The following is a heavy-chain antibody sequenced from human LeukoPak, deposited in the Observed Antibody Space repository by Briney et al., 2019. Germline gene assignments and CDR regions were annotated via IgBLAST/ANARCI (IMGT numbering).Heavy chain of an antibody. CDR3: AKDRMSNMAAAARYDY. V-gene: IGHV3-23*01. CDR1: GFTFNSYA. D-gene: IGHD6-13*01. CDR2: IHGSGGRT. J-gene: IGHJ4*02. Sequence: PGGSLRLSFAASGFTFNSYAISWVRQAPGKGLEWVSSIHGSGGRTYYADSVKGRFTISRDNSKNTLYLQMNSLRAEDTAVYYCAKDRMSNMAAAARYDYWGQGTLVTVSS.